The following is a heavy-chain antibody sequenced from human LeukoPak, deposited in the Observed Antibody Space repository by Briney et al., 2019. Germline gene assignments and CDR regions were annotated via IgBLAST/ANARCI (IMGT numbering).Heavy chain of an antibody. CDR2: ISGSGGST. J-gene: IGHJ6*02. V-gene: IGHV3-23*01. CDR1: GFTFSSYA. D-gene: IGHD6-19*01. Sequence: GWSLRLSCAASGFTFSSYAMSWVRQAPGEGLEWVSAISGSGGSTYYADSVKGRFTISRDNSKNTLYLQMNSLRAEDTAVYYCAKVEDSSGWYTTYYYGMDVWGQGTTVTVSS. CDR3: AKVEDSSGWYTTYYYGMDV.